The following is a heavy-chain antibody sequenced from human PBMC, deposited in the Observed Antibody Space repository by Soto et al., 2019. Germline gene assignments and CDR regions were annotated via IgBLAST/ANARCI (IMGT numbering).Heavy chain of an antibody. D-gene: IGHD3-10*01. V-gene: IGHV1-46*01. J-gene: IGHJ6*02. CDR3: ARGQRGSYGSGTYAYYYHGMDV. Sequence: QVQLVQSGAEVKEPGASVKVSCKASGYIFTTNYMHWVRQAPGQGPEWMGIIHPSGGSTTYAQKFQGSITMTRDTSTSTVYMELGSLISYDTAVYYCARGQRGSYGSGTYAYYYHGMDVWGQGTTVTVSS. CDR2: IHPSGGST. CDR1: GYIFTTNY.